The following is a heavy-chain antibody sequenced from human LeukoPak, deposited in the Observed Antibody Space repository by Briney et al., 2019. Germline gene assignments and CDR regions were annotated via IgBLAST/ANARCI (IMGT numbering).Heavy chain of an antibody. Sequence: ASVKVPCKASGYTFTTYYIHWVRQAPGQGLEWMGIVNPSAGSTSYAQKFQGRVTMTRDTSTSTVYMEFGSLRSEDTAVYYCARGGGTAVADRKSKFDDWGQGTLVTVSS. V-gene: IGHV1-46*01. J-gene: IGHJ4*02. D-gene: IGHD6-19*01. CDR2: VNPSAGST. CDR1: GYTFTTYY. CDR3: ARGGGTAVADRKSKFDD.